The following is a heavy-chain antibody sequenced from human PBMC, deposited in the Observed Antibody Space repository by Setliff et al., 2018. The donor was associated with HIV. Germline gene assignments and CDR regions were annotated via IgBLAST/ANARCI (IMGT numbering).Heavy chain of an antibody. D-gene: IGHD5-18*01. J-gene: IGHJ4*02. CDR2: IYHSGST. Sequence: PSETLSLTCAVSGYSISSGYYWGWIRQPPGKGLEWIGSIYHSGSTYYNPSLKIRITISIDTSKNHFSLRLTSVTAADTAVYYCARLAPAMVYELDYWGPG. CDR1: GYSISSGYY. V-gene: IGHV4-38-2*01. CDR3: ARLAPAMVYELDY.